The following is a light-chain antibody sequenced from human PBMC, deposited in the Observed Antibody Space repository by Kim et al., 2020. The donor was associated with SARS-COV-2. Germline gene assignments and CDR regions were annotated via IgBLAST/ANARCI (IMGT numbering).Light chain of an antibody. Sequence: SPAETATLSCRARHSVSNNVAWYQQTPGQAPRLLIYGASTRATDVPARFSGSGSGTDFTLTISSLQSEDLAVYHCQQYDDWPPWTFGQGTKVDIK. J-gene: IGKJ1*01. CDR1: HSVSNN. CDR2: GAS. CDR3: QQYDDWPPWT. V-gene: IGKV3-15*01.